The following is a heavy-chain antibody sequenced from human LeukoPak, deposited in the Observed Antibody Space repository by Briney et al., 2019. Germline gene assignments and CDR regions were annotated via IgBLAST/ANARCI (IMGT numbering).Heavy chain of an antibody. D-gene: IGHD6-19*01. Sequence: SETLSLTCAVYSGSFSGHYWSWIRQPPGKGLEWIGEINQSGSTNYNPSLKSRVTISVDTSKNQFSLKLSSVTAADTAVYYCARWEQWLAHYYFDLWGRGTLVTVSS. CDR2: INQSGST. V-gene: IGHV4-34*01. CDR3: ARWEQWLAHYYFDL. J-gene: IGHJ2*01. CDR1: SGSFSGHY.